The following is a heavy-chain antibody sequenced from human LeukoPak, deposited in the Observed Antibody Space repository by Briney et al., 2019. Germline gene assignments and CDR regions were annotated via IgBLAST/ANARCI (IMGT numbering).Heavy chain of an antibody. CDR2: VFYSGST. Sequence: SETLSLTCTVSDDSIKNYFWTWIRQSPGKGLEWIGYVFYSGSTSYNPSLRSRLTMSVDMSKSQFSLNLKSVTAADTAVYYCARVARGGYSSSWYGDAFDIWGQGTMVTVSS. D-gene: IGHD6-13*01. J-gene: IGHJ3*02. CDR3: ARVARGGYSSSWYGDAFDI. CDR1: DDSIKNYF. V-gene: IGHV4-59*01.